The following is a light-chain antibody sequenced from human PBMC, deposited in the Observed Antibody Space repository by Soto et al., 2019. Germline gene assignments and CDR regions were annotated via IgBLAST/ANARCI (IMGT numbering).Light chain of an antibody. Sequence: LTQPASVSGSPGQSITISCTGTSSDVGSYNLVSWYQQHPGKAPKLMIYDVSKRPSGVPDRFSGSKSGNTASLTLSGLQAEDEADYYCCSYAGSYTFYVFGTGTKVTVL. CDR3: CSYAGSYTFYV. V-gene: IGLV2-11*01. J-gene: IGLJ1*01. CDR2: DVS. CDR1: SSDVGSYNL.